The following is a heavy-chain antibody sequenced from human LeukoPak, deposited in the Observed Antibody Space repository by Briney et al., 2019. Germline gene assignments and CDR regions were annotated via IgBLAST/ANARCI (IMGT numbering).Heavy chain of an antibody. D-gene: IGHD6-19*01. J-gene: IGHJ4*02. Sequence: PSETLSLTCTVSGGSISSYYWSWIRQPPGKGLEWIGYNYYSGSTNYNPSLKSRVTISVDTSKNQFSLKLSSVTAADTAVYYCAREEFGSGWYSNFDYWGQGTLVTVSS. CDR3: AREEFGSGWYSNFDY. CDR2: NYYSGST. CDR1: GGSISSYY. V-gene: IGHV4-59*12.